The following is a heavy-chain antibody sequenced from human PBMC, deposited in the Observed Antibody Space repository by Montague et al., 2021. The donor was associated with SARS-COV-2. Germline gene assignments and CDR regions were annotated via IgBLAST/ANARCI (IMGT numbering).Heavy chain of an antibody. CDR3: ARDPYYDILTGYYKD. D-gene: IGHD3-9*01. J-gene: IGHJ4*02. V-gene: IGHV3-21*01. CDR2: ISSSSSYI. Sequence: SLRLSCAASGFTFSSYSMNWVRQAPGKGLEWVSSISSSSSYIYYADSVKGRFTISRDNAKNSLYLQMNSLRAEDTAVYHCARDPYYDILTGYYKDWGQGTLVTVSS. CDR1: GFTFSSYS.